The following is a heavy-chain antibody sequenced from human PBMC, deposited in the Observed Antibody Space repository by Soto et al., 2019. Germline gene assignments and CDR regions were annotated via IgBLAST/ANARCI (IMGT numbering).Heavy chain of an antibody. CDR3: ARDGRYCSGVSCNHYYGMDV. J-gene: IGHJ6*02. CDR1: GYTFTRYT. Sequence: SVKVSCKASGYTFTRYTMNWVRPAPGQRLEWRGWLNPSAHTKSYAPKFQGRVTLTRETSTSTVYIELSSLRSEDTAMYYWARDGRYCSGVSCNHYYGMDVWGQGTTVTVSS. CDR2: LNPSAHTK. V-gene: IGHV1-46*01. D-gene: IGHD2-15*01.